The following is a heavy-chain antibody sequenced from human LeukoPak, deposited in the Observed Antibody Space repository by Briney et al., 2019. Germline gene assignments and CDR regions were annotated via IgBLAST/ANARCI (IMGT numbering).Heavy chain of an antibody. CDR3: ARGSGWSPRGAFDI. CDR1: GGSISSYY. D-gene: IGHD6-19*01. Sequence: PSETLSLTCTVSGGSISSYYWSWIRQPPGKGLEWIGYIYYSGSTNYNPSLKSRVTISVDTSKNQFSLKLSSVTAADTAVYYCARGSGWSPRGAFDIWGQGTMVTVSS. CDR2: IYYSGST. J-gene: IGHJ3*02. V-gene: IGHV4-59*01.